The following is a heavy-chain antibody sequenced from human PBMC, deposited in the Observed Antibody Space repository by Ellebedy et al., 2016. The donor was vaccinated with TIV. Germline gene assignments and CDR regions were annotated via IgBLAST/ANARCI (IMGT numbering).Heavy chain of an antibody. CDR2: INHSGST. CDR3: ARAFQYSSGWAFDY. J-gene: IGHJ4*02. V-gene: IGHV4-34*01. Sequence: MPSETLSLTCAVHGGSLSSDYWSWICQSPSKGLERIGEINHSGSTSYNPALKSRVSISVDTPKKQFSLTMSSVTAADTAVYYCARAFQYSSGWAFDYWGQGTLVTVSS. CDR1: GGSLSSDY. D-gene: IGHD6-19*01.